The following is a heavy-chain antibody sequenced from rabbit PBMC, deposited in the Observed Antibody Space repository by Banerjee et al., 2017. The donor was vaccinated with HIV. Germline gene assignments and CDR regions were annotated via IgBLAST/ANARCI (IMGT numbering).Heavy chain of an antibody. CDR2: IGAGSGST. CDR3: ARSTSGYDIGDL. D-gene: IGHD1-1*01. V-gene: IGHV1S45*01. CDR1: GFSFSSGYW. Sequence: QEQLVESGGGLVQPGASLTLTCTASGFSFSSGYWICWVRQAPGKGLEWIGCIGAGSGSTYYASWAKGRFTISKTSSTTVTLQMTSLTAADTATYFCARSTSGYDIGDLWGPGTLVTVS. J-gene: IGHJ6*01.